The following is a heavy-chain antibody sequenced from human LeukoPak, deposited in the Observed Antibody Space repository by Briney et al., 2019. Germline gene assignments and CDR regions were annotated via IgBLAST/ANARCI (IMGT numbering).Heavy chain of an antibody. CDR3: TTTVALYYFDY. CDR2: IKNKAEGGTT. V-gene: IGHV3-15*01. CDR1: GFTFTNAW. D-gene: IGHD2-21*01. J-gene: IGHJ4*02. Sequence: GGSLRLSRAASGFTFTNAWMNWVRQAPGKGLEWVGRIKNKAEGGTTDYAAPVKGRFTISRDDSKNTLYLQMNSLKIEDTAMYYCTTTVALYYFDYWGQGTVVTVSS.